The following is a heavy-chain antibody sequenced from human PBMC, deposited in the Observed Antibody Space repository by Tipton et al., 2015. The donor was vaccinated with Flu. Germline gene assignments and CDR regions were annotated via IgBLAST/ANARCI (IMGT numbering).Heavy chain of an antibody. CDR1: GSSINSDYY. CDR2: IHHTGVT. J-gene: IGHJ4*02. V-gene: IGHV4-38-2*02. Sequence: TLSLICTVSGSSINSDYYWAWIRQSPGKGLEWIASIHHTGVTYYQPSLRSRLSLSVDRTKNQFSLNLNSVTAADTAVYYCARDRYDSSGFVDYWGQGTLVTVSS. CDR3: ARDRYDSSGFVDY. D-gene: IGHD3-22*01.